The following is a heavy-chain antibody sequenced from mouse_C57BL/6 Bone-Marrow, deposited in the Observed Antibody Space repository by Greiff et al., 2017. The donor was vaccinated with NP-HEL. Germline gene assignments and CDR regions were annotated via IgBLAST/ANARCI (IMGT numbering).Heavy chain of an antibody. CDR1: GFTFSSYT. D-gene: IGHD3-3*01. CDR2: ISGGGGNT. CDR3: ARRGGDSYAMDY. V-gene: IGHV5-9*01. J-gene: IGHJ4*01. Sequence: EVKLVESGGGLVKPGGSLKLSCAASGFTFSSYTMSWVRQTPEKRLEWVATISGGGGNTYYPDSVKGRFTISRDNAKNTLYLQMSSRRSEDTALYYCARRGGDSYAMDYWGQGTSVTVSS.